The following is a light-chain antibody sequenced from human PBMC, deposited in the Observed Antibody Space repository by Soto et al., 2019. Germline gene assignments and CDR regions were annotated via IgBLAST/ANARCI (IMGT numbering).Light chain of an antibody. J-gene: IGLJ1*01. CDR2: EGS. CDR3: CSYAGNSTYV. Sequence: QSVLTQPASVSGSPGQSITISCTGTSRDIGTYNLVSWYQQHPGKAPKLMIFEGSKRPSGVSNRFSDSKSGNTASLTISGLQADDEADYYCCSYAGNSTYVFGTGTKLTVL. CDR1: SRDIGTYNL. V-gene: IGLV2-23*01.